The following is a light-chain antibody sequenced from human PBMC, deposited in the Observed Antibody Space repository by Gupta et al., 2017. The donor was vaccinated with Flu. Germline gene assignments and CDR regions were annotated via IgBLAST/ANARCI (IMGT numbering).Light chain of an antibody. CDR2: GAS. CDR1: QSVTNNY. CDR3: QHYSGFLT. Sequence: PGTLSLSPGERATLSCRASQSVTNNYLEWYQQKPGQAPRLIMFGASSRAIGNPDRFNGSGSETDFTLTSSRREAEDFAVYYGQHYSGFLTFGRGTKVEIK. V-gene: IGKV3-20*01. J-gene: IGKJ4*01.